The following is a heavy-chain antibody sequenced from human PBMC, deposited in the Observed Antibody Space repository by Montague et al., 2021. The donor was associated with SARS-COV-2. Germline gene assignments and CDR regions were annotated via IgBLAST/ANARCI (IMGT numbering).Heavy chain of an antibody. D-gene: IGHD3-10*01. CDR3: ARLRDGVVPSPILGVGPYYSYYYMDV. CDR1: GTSFSGHY. Sequence: SETLSLTCAVHGTSFSGHYWNWIRQPPGKGLEWIGEINHGGSTKYSPSLKSRLTISADTSKNQLSLKLTSVAAADTAVYYCARLRDGVVPSPILGVGPYYSYYYMDVWGRGTTVTVSS. V-gene: IGHV4-34*01. CDR2: INHGGST. J-gene: IGHJ6*03.